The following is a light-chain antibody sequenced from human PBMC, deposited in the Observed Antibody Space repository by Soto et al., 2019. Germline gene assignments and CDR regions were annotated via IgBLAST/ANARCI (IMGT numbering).Light chain of an antibody. CDR2: EVS. Sequence: QSALTQPASVSGSPGQSIPFSCPGPSSDVGGYKFVSWYQQHPGTAPKLMIYEVSNRPSGVSSRFSGSKSGNTASLTISGLQAEDEADYFCGSYTGSIYVFGNGTKVTVL. CDR3: GSYTGSIYV. V-gene: IGLV2-14*01. J-gene: IGLJ1*01. CDR1: SSDVGGYKF.